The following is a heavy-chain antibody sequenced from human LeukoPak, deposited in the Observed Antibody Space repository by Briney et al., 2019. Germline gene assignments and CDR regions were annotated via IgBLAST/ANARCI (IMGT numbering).Heavy chain of an antibody. J-gene: IGHJ4*02. D-gene: IGHD5-24*01. CDR1: GFTFSSYA. CDR3: AKEGRSLQTY. CDR2: ISYNGSNK. Sequence: GGSLRLSCAASGFTFSSYAMHWVRQAPGKGLEWVAVISYNGSNKYYADSVKGRFTISRDNAKNSLYLQMNSLRVEDTAVYYCAKEGRSLQTYWGQGTLVTVSS. V-gene: IGHV3-30-3*01.